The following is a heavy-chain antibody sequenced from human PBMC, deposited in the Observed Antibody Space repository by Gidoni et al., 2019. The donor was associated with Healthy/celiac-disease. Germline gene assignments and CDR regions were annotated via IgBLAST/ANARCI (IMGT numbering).Heavy chain of an antibody. V-gene: IGHV3-30-3*01. CDR3: AMYYDILTGRTGYGMDV. Sequence: QVQLVESGGGVVQPGRSLSLSCAASGFPFSSYAMHWVRQAPGKGLEWVAVISYDGSNKYYADSVKGRFTISRDNSKNTLYLQMNSLRAEDTAVYYCAMYYDILTGRTGYGMDVWCQGTTVTVSS. D-gene: IGHD3-9*01. CDR2: ISYDGSNK. CDR1: GFPFSSYA. J-gene: IGHJ6*02.